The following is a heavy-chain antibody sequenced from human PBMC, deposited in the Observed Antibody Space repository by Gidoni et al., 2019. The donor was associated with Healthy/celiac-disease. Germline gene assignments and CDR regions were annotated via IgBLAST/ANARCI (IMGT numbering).Heavy chain of an antibody. V-gene: IGHV3-23*01. Sequence: EVQLLESGGGLLQPGGSLRLSCSASGFTFSIYAMGWVRQGPGKGLEWVSAISGSGGSTYYADSVKGRFTISRDNSKNTLYLQMNSLRAEDTAVYYCAGQYYYDSSGHFAGIDYWGQGTLVTVSS. CDR3: AGQYYYDSSGHFAGIDY. J-gene: IGHJ4*02. CDR1: GFTFSIYA. CDR2: ISGSGGST. D-gene: IGHD3-22*01.